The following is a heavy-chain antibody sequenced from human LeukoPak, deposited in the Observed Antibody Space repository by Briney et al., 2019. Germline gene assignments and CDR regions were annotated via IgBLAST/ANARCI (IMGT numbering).Heavy chain of an antibody. D-gene: IGHD3-3*01. CDR1: GYTFTSYA. J-gene: IGHJ6*02. V-gene: IGHV1-3*01. Sequence: ASVKVSCKASGYTFTSYAMHWVRQAPRQRLEWMGWISAGNGNTKYSQKFQGRVTITRDTSASTAYMELSSLRSEDTAVYYCARVPSADFWSGYYGTYYYGMDVWGQGTTVTVSS. CDR3: ARVPSADFWSGYYGTYYYGMDV. CDR2: ISAGNGNT.